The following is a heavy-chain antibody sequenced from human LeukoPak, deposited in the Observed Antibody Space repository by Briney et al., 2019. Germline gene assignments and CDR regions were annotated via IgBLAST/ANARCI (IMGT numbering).Heavy chain of an antibody. D-gene: IGHD6-6*01. J-gene: IGHJ4*02. CDR1: GYTFTSYA. CDR3: ARDPTIAARPPLFDY. Sequence: ASVKVSCKASGYTFTSYAMNWVRQVPGQGLEWMGWINTNTGNPTYAQGFTGRFVFSLDTSVSTAYLQISSLKAEDTAVYYCARDPTIAARPPLFDYWGQGTLVTVSS. V-gene: IGHV7-4-1*02. CDR2: INTNTGNP.